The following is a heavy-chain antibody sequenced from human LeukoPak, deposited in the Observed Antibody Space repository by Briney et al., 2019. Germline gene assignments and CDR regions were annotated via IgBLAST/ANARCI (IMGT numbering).Heavy chain of an antibody. Sequence: GASVKVSCTASGYTFTIYAMNWVRQAPGQGLEWMGWINTNTGNPTYAQGFTGRFVFSLDTSVSTAYLQISSLKAEDTAVYYCTRSPSYSSGWRLDYWGQGTLVTVSS. J-gene: IGHJ4*02. D-gene: IGHD6-19*01. V-gene: IGHV7-4-1*02. CDR2: INTNTGNP. CDR1: GYTFTIYA. CDR3: TRSPSYSSGWRLDY.